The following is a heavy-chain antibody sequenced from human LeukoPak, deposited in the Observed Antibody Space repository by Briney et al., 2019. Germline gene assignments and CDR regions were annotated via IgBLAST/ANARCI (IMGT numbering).Heavy chain of an antibody. CDR3: ARGLASGYPPIPFDY. CDR2: IYYSGST. Sequence: SETLSLTCTVSGGSLSRYYWSWIREPPGKGLGWMGYIYYSGSTNYNPSLKSRVTISVDTSKNQFSLSLDSVTAADTAVYYCARGLASGYPPIPFDYWGQGTLVTVSS. CDR1: GGSLSRYY. D-gene: IGHD3-3*01. J-gene: IGHJ4*02. V-gene: IGHV4-59*12.